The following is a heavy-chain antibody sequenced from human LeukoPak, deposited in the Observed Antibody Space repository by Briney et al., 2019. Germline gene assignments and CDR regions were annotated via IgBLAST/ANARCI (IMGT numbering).Heavy chain of an antibody. Sequence: PSETLSLTCTVSGGSISSYYWSWIRQPPGRGLEWIGYIYYSGSTNYNPSLKSRVTISVDKSKNQFSLKLSSVTAADTAVNYCGRHVTILEGWYYFDYWGQGTLVTVSS. J-gene: IGHJ4*02. CDR2: IYYSGST. CDR1: GGSISSYY. V-gene: IGHV4-59*08. CDR3: GRHVTILEGWYYFDY. D-gene: IGHD3-3*01.